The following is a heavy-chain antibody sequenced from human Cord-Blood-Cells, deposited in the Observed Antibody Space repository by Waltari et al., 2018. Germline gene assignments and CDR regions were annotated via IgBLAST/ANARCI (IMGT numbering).Heavy chain of an antibody. CDR2: INHSGST. D-gene: IGHD6-19*01. V-gene: IGHV4-34*01. CDR1: GGSFSGYY. Sequence: QVQLQQWGAGLLKPSETLSLTCAVYGGSFSGYYWSWIRQPPGKGLEWIGEINHSGSTNYNPSLKSRVTISVDTSKNQFSLKLSSVTAADTAVYYCARHVRGIAVAGKKTFDYWGQGTLVTVSS. J-gene: IGHJ4*02. CDR3: ARHVRGIAVAGKKTFDY.